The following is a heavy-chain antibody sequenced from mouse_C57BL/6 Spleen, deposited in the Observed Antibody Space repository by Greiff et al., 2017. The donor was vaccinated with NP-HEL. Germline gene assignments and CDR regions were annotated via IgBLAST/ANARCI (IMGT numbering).Heavy chain of an antibody. J-gene: IGHJ4*01. CDR1: GYTFTDYY. D-gene: IGHD1-1*01. CDR2: INPYNGGT. Sequence: VQLQQSGPVLVKPGASVKMSCKASGYTFTDYYMNWVKQSHGKSLEWIGVINPYNGGTSYNQKFKGKATLPVDKSSSTAYMELNSLTSEDSAVYYCAPFTTVVEDYWGQGTSVTVSS. V-gene: IGHV1-19*01. CDR3: APFTTVVEDY.